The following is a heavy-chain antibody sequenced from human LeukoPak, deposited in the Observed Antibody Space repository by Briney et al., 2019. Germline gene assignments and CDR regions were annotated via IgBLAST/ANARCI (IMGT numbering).Heavy chain of an antibody. J-gene: IGHJ4*02. CDR3: AKLLGMYSGNSNFDY. CDR2: ISGSGGST. CDR1: GFTFSSYA. D-gene: IGHD1-26*01. Sequence: PGGSLRLSCAASGFTFSSYAMSWVRQAPGKGLEWVSAISGSGGSTYYADSVKGRFTISRDNSKNTLYVQRNSLRAEDTAVYYCAKLLGMYSGNSNFDYWGQGTLVTVSS. V-gene: IGHV3-23*01.